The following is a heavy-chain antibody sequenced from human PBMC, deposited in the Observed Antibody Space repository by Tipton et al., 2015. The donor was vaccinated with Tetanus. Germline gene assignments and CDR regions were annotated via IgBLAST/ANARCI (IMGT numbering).Heavy chain of an antibody. Sequence: LSLTCTVSGGSMSTYYWSWIRQPPGKGLEWIGYVYYTGSTDYNPSLKSRVTISVDTSKSQFSLRLTSVTAADTAVYYCARSKLLWFGESLSGFDSWGQGTLVTVSA. J-gene: IGHJ4*02. V-gene: IGHV4-59*01. D-gene: IGHD3-10*01. CDR1: GGSMSTYY. CDR3: ARSKLLWFGESLSGFDS. CDR2: VYYTGST.